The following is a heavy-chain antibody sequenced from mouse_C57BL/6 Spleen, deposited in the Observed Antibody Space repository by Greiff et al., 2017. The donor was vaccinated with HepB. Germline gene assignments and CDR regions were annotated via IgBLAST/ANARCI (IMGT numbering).Heavy chain of an antibody. Sequence: VQLKQSGAELVRPGASVKLSCTASGFNIKDDYMHWVKQRPEQGLEWIGWIDPENGDTEYASKFQGKATITADTSSNTAYLQLSSLTSEDTAVYYCTGSTIEAWFAYWGQGTLVTVSA. D-gene: IGHD2-12*01. CDR3: TGSTIEAWFAY. CDR2: IDPENGDT. V-gene: IGHV14-4*01. CDR1: GFNIKDDY. J-gene: IGHJ3*01.